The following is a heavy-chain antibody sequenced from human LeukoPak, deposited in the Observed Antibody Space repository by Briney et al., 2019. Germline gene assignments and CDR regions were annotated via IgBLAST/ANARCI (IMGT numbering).Heavy chain of an antibody. CDR1: GFTFSSSA. V-gene: IGHV3-23*01. D-gene: IGHD5-24*01. CDR3: ATRDPPLDY. J-gene: IGHJ4*02. Sequence: QPGGSLRLSGAASGFTFSSSAMSWVRQAPGKGLEWVSAISGSGAYTYYADSVKGRFTIARDNSKNTLYLQMNSLRAEDTAVYYCATRDPPLDYWGQGTLVTVSS. CDR2: ISGSGAYT.